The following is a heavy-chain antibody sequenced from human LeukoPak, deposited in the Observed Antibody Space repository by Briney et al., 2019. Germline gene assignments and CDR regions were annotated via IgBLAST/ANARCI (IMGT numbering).Heavy chain of an antibody. CDR3: ARIPNYYYYYMDV. CDR1: GFTFSSYW. Sequence: PGGSLRLSCAASGFTFSSYWMSWVRQAPGKGLEWVANIKQDGSEKYYVDSVKGRFTISRDNAKNSLYLQMNSPRAEDTAVYYCARIPNYYYYYMDVWGKGTTVTVSS. J-gene: IGHJ6*03. CDR2: IKQDGSEK. V-gene: IGHV3-7*01.